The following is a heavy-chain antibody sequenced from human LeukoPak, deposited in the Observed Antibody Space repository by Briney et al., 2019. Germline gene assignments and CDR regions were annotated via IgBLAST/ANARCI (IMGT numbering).Heavy chain of an antibody. CDR2: IKQDGSET. CDR1: GFTFTNNF. CDR3: VREGFYFFDF. J-gene: IGHJ4*01. Sequence: QSGGSLRLSCAASGFTFTNNFMSWVRQVPGKGLEWVANIKQDGSETTYADSVRGRFTIFRDNAKDSVYLQMNSLRAEDSATYYCVREGFYFFDFWGQGTLVTVSS. V-gene: IGHV3-7*01.